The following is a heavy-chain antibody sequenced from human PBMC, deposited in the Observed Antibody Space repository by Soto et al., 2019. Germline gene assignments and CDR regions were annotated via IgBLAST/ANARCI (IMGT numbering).Heavy chain of an antibody. J-gene: IGHJ4*02. D-gene: IGHD1-7*01. V-gene: IGHV6-1*01. Sequence: SQTLSLTCVISGDSVSSNSAAWNWIRQSPSRGLEWLGRTYYRSKWYNDYAVSVKSRITINPDTSKNQFSLQLNSVTPEDTAVYYCARGMGELLFHDYFDYWGQGTLVTVSS. CDR3: ARGMGELLFHDYFDY. CDR2: TYYRSKWYN. CDR1: GDSVSSNSAA.